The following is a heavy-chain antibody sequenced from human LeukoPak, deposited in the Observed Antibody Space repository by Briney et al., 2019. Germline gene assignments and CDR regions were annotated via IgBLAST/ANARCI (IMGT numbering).Heavy chain of an antibody. CDR1: GFTFSSYG. V-gene: IGHV3-23*01. Sequence: GRSLRLSCAASGFTFSSYGMSWVRQAPGKGLEWVSAISGSGGSTYYADSVKGRFTISRDNAKNSLYLQMNSLRAEDTAVYYCARDFSSGSYYGDYYFDYWGQGTLVTVSS. CDR2: ISGSGGST. J-gene: IGHJ4*02. CDR3: ARDFSSGSYYGDYYFDY. D-gene: IGHD1-26*01.